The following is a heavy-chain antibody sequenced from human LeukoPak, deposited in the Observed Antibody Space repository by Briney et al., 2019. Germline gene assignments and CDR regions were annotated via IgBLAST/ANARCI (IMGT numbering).Heavy chain of an antibody. CDR1: GGTFSSYA. J-gene: IGHJ4*02. Sequence: SVKVSCKASGGTFSSYAISWVRQAPGQGLEWMGGIIPIFGTANYAQKFQGRVTITADESTSTAYMELSSLRSEDTAVYYCANTPLVYYYDSSGYYPLPEQAYYFDYWGQGTLVTVSS. D-gene: IGHD3-22*01. CDR2: IIPIFGTA. V-gene: IGHV1-69*13. CDR3: ANTPLVYYYDSSGYYPLPEQAYYFDY.